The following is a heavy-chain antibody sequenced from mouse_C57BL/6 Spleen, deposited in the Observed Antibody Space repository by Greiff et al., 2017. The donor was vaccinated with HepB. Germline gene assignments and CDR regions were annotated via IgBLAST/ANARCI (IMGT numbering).Heavy chain of an antibody. CDR1: GYAFSSYW. V-gene: IGHV1-80*01. D-gene: IGHD1-1*01. J-gene: IGHJ2*01. Sequence: QVQLKQSGAELVKPGASVKISCKASGYAFSSYWMNWVKQRPGKGLEWIGQIYPGDGDTNYNGKFKGKATLTADKSSSTAYMQLSSLTSEDSAVYCCARWGYYGSSYFDYWGQGTTLTVSS. CDR2: IYPGDGDT. CDR3: ARWGYYGSSYFDY.